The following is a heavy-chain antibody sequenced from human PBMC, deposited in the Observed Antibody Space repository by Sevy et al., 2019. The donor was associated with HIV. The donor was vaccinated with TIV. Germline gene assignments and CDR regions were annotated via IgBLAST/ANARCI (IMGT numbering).Heavy chain of an antibody. V-gene: IGHV3-23*01. CDR2: ISGHGGST. D-gene: IGHD1-26*01. J-gene: IGHJ4*02. CDR1: GVTFSSYA. CDR3: ARAGDWEPFFDY. Sequence: GGSLRLSCADSGVTFSSYAMSWVRQAPGKGLEWVSTISGHGGSTYYAGAVKGRFTISRDNSKKMVYLQMNSLRAEDTAVYYCARAGDWEPFFDYWGQGTLVTVSS.